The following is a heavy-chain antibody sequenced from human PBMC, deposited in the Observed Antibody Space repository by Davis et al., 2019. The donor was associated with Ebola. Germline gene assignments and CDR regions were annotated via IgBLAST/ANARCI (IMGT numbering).Heavy chain of an antibody. D-gene: IGHD6-19*01. CDR1: LYIFPRYA. V-gene: IGHV1-3*01. CDR3: ARGKTVAGTRGLSWFDP. Sequence: AAPVKVSRQASLYIFPRYALHLVRQAPRQRLEWMGWINAGNGDTKYSQKFRDRVTITRDTSASTSYMELSSLRSEDTAVFYCARGKTVAGTRGLSWFDPWGPGTLVTVSS. CDR2: INAGNGDT. J-gene: IGHJ5*02.